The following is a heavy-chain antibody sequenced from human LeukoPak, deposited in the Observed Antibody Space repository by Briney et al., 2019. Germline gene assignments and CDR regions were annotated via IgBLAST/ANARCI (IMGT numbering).Heavy chain of an antibody. V-gene: IGHV1-2*02. CDR1: GYTFTDYY. D-gene: IGHD1-1*01. CDR2: INPDSGDT. J-gene: IGHJ6*02. CDR3: ARGSIKPTVAPQVLGV. Sequence: GASVKVSCKPSGYTFTDYYIHWVRQAPGPGLEWMGWINPDSGDTNYAQTFQGRVTLTRDTSISTAYMELSSLRSDDTAIYYCARGSIKPTVAPQVLGVWGQGTTVTFSS.